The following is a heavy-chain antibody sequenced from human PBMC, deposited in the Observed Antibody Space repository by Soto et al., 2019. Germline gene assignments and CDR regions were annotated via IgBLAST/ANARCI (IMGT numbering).Heavy chain of an antibody. CDR2: IYHSGST. CDR1: GGSISSGGYS. V-gene: IGHV4-30-2*01. CDR3: AREGAEGSSWPYYFDY. J-gene: IGHJ4*02. Sequence: SETLSLTCAASGGSISSGGYSWSWIRQPPGKGLEWIGYIYHSGSTYYNPSLKSRVTISVDRSKNQFSLKLSSVTAADTAVYYCAREGAEGSSWPYYFDYWGQGTLVTVSS. D-gene: IGHD6-13*01.